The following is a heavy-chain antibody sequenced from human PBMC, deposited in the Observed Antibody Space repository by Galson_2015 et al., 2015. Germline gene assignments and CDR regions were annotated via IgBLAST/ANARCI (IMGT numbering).Heavy chain of an antibody. Sequence: SLRLSCAASGFTFSTYAIHWVRQAPGKGLEWVAVISYDGSKKSSADSVKGRFSVSRDNSKNTAYLQMSSLRVEDTAVYYCARDGPKGLTSFDYWGQGTLVTVSS. V-gene: IGHV3-30-3*01. CDR3: ARDGPKGLTSFDY. D-gene: IGHD1-14*01. J-gene: IGHJ4*02. CDR2: ISYDGSKK. CDR1: GFTFSTYA.